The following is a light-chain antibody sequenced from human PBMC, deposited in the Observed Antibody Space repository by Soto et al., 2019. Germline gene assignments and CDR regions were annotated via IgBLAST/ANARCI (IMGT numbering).Light chain of an antibody. V-gene: IGKV3-20*01. CDR3: KQYGSSPWT. J-gene: IGKJ1*01. Sequence: EIVLTQSPGTLSLSPGERATLSCRASQSVSSSYLAWYQQKPGQAPRLLIYGASSRATGIPDRFSGSGSGTDFTLTISRLEPEDFAVYYCKQYGSSPWTFGQGTKVEIK. CDR2: GAS. CDR1: QSVSSSY.